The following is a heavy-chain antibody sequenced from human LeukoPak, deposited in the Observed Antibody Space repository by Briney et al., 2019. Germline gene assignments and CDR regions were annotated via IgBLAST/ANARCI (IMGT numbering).Heavy chain of an antibody. CDR1: GYTFTSYG. Sequence: ASVKVSCKASGYTFTSYGISWVRQAPGQGLEWMGWISAYNGNTNYAQKLQGRVTMTTDTSTSTAYMELRSLRSDDTAVYYCARVLDYYDSSGQYYYYGMDVWGQGTMVTVSS. J-gene: IGHJ6*02. D-gene: IGHD3-22*01. CDR3: ARVLDYYDSSGQYYYYGMDV. CDR2: ISAYNGNT. V-gene: IGHV1-18*01.